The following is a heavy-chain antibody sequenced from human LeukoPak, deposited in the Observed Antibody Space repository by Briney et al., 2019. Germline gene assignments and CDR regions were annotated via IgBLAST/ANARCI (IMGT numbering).Heavy chain of an antibody. D-gene: IGHD6-13*01. CDR1: GYTFTGYY. CDR2: INPNSGGT. V-gene: IGHV1-2*02. Sequence: ASVKVSCKASGYTFTGYYMHWMRQAPGQGLEWMGWINPNSGGTNYAQKFQGRVTMTRDTSISTAYMELSRLRSDDTAVYYCARRAWGSSWYYYYYYMDVWGKGTTVTVSS. CDR3: ARRAWGSSWYYYYYYMDV. J-gene: IGHJ6*03.